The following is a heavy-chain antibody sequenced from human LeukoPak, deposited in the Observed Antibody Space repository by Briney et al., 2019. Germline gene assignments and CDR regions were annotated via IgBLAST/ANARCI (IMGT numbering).Heavy chain of an antibody. CDR2: INPNSGGT. CDR3: ARAGYSSGWYAAFDI. V-gene: IGHV1-2*02. Sequence: ASVKVSCKASGYTFTSYGISWVRQAPGQGLEWMGWINPNSGGTNYAQKFQGRVTMTRDTSISTAYMELSRLRSDDTAVYYCARAGYSSGWYAAFDIWGQGTMVTVSS. CDR1: GYTFTSYG. J-gene: IGHJ3*02. D-gene: IGHD6-19*01.